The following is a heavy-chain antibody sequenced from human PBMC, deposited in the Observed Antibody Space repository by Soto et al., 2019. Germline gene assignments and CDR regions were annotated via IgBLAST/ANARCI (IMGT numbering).Heavy chain of an antibody. V-gene: IGHV1-69*05. CDR3: ARGGYYYDSSAYYRPFDY. CDR1: GGTFSSYA. Sequence: SVKVSCKASGGTFSSYAISWVRQAPGQGLEWMGGIIPIFGTANYAQNFQGRVTMTRSTSISTAYMELSSLRSEDTAVYYCARGGYYYDSSAYYRPFDYWGQGTLVTVSS. J-gene: IGHJ4*02. D-gene: IGHD3-22*01. CDR2: IIPIFGTA.